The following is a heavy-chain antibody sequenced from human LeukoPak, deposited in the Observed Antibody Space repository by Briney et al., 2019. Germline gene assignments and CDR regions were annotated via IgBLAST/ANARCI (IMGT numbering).Heavy chain of an antibody. CDR2: INHSGST. J-gene: IGHJ6*04. CDR3: ARESIKLLRGSPYYYYGMDV. Sequence: SETLSLTCAVYGGSFSGYYWSWIRQPPGKGLEWIGEINHSGSTNYNPSLKSRVTISVDTSKNQFSLKLSSVTAEDTAVYYCARESIKLLRGSPYYYYGMDVWGKGTTVTVSS. V-gene: IGHV4-34*01. CDR1: GGSFSGYY. D-gene: IGHD2-15*01.